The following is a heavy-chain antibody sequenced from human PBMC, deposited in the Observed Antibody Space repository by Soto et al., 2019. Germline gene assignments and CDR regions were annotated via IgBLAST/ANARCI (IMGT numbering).Heavy chain of an antibody. CDR2: INPAGSEK. CDR1: GFTFSSFW. V-gene: IGHV3-7*01. J-gene: IGHJ4*02. Sequence: PGGSLRLSCAASGFTFSSFWMDWVRQAPGKGLEWVANINPAGSEKQYVDSVKGRFTISRDNAKNLLYLLMNSVTAEDSALYYCSRSLDSWGQGTRVTVSS. CDR3: SRSLDS.